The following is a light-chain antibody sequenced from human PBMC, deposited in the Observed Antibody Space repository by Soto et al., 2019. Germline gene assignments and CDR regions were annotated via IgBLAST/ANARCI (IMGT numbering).Light chain of an antibody. Sequence: QSALTQPPSASGSPGQSVTISCTGTSGDVGGYNYVSWYQQHPGKAPTLMIFEVSERPSGVPGRFSASKSGNTASLTVSGLQAEDEADYYCSSYAGSNNYVFGTGTKLTVL. J-gene: IGLJ1*01. CDR3: SSYAGSNNYV. CDR2: EVS. CDR1: SGDVGGYNY. V-gene: IGLV2-8*01.